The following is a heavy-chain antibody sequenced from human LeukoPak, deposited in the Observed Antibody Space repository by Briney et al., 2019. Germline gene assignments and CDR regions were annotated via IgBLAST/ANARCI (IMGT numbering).Heavy chain of an antibody. Sequence: PSETLFLTCTVSGYSISSGYYWGWIRQPPGKGLEWIGTIYHSGSTYYNPSLKSRVTISVDTSKNQFSLRLSSVTAADTAVYYCARGLYCTNGVCPYYFDYWGQGTLVTVPS. J-gene: IGHJ4*02. CDR3: ARGLYCTNGVCPYYFDY. D-gene: IGHD2-8*01. V-gene: IGHV4-38-2*02. CDR1: GYSISSGYY. CDR2: IYHSGST.